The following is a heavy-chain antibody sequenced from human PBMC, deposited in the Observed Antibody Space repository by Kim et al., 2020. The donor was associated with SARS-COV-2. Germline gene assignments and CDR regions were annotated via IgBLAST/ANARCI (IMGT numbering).Heavy chain of an antibody. V-gene: IGHV4-34*01. CDR1: GGSFSGYY. D-gene: IGHD3-3*01. CDR3: AREGLRYFYYYGMDV. J-gene: IGHJ6*02. CDR2: INHSGST. Sequence: SETLSLTCAVYGGSFSGYYWSWIRQPPGKGLEWIGEINHSGSTNYNPSLKSRVTISVDTSKNQFSLKLSSVTAADTAVYYCAREGLRYFYYYGMDVWGQG.